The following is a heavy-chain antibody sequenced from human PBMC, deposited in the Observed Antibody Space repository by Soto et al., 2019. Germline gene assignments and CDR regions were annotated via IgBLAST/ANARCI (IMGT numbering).Heavy chain of an antibody. CDR1: GGSFSGYY. J-gene: IGHJ6*02. CDR2: INHSGST. V-gene: IGHV4-34*01. Sequence: PSETLSLTCAVYGGSFSGYYWSWIRQPPGKGLEWIGEINHSGSTNYNPSLKSRVTISVDTSKNQFSLKLSSVTAADTAVYYCARTVGATYYYSGMDVWGQGTTVTVYS. D-gene: IGHD1-26*01. CDR3: ARTVGATYYYSGMDV.